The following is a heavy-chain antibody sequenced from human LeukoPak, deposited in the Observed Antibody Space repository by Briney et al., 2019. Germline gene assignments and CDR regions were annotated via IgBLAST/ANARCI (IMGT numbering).Heavy chain of an antibody. J-gene: IGHJ6*02. Sequence: GESLRISCKGSGYSFTSYWIGWVRQMPGKGLEWMGIIYPGDSDTTYSPSFQGQVTISADKSISTAYLQWSSLKASDTAMYYCARRDGYCSSTSCYADYYYGMDVWGQGTTVTVSS. CDR3: ARRDGYCSSTSCYADYYYGMDV. D-gene: IGHD2-2*01. V-gene: IGHV5-51*01. CDR2: IYPGDSDT. CDR1: GYSFTSYW.